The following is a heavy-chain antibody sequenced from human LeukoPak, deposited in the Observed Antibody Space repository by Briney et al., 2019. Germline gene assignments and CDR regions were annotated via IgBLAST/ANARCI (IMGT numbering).Heavy chain of an antibody. D-gene: IGHD6-19*01. J-gene: IGHJ3*02. V-gene: IGHV3-48*01. CDR2: ISSSSSTI. CDR1: GFTVSSYS. CDR3: ARLARVRAIAVAGIKTYDAFDI. Sequence: GGSLRLSCAASGFTVSSYSMNWVRQAPGKGLEWVSYISSSSSTIYYADSVKGRFTISRDNAKNSLYLQMNSLRAEDTAVYYCARLARVRAIAVAGIKTYDAFDIWGQGTMVTVSS.